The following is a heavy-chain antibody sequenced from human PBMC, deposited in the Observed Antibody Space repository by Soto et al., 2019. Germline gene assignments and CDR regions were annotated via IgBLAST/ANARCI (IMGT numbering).Heavy chain of an antibody. V-gene: IGHV3-7*01. CDR2: IKQDGSEK. J-gene: IGHJ3*02. CDR3: ARDFRLYYYDSSGYNDAFDI. D-gene: IGHD3-22*01. CDR1: GFTFSSYW. Sequence: GGSLRLSCAASGFTFSSYWISWVRQAPGKGLEWVANIKQDGSEKYYVDSVKGRFTISRDNAKNSLYLQMNSLRAEDTAVYYCARDFRLYYYDSSGYNDAFDIWGQGTMGTVSS.